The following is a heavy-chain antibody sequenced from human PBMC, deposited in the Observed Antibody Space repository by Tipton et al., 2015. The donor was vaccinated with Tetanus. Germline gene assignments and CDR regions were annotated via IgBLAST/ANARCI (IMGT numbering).Heavy chain of an antibody. V-gene: IGHV3-30*18. CDR1: GFTFSSYG. J-gene: IGHJ3*02. D-gene: IGHD5-24*01. CDR3: AKEGEMATRHAFDI. CDR2: ISYDGSNK. Sequence: SLRLSCAASGFTFSSYGMHWVRQAPGKGLEWVAVISYDGSNKYYADSVKGRFTISRDNSKNTLYLQMNSLRAEDTAVYYCAKEGEMATRHAFDIWGQGTMVTVSS.